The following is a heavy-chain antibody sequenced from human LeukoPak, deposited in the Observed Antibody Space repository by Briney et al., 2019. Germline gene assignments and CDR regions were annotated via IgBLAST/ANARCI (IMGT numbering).Heavy chain of an antibody. J-gene: IGHJ4*02. CDR2: ISYDGSNK. D-gene: IGHD3-10*01. Sequence: GGSLRLSCAASGFTFSSYAMHWVRQAPGEGLEWVAVISYDGSNKYYADSVKGRFTISRDNSKNTLYLQMNSLRAEDTAVYYCARAGVLCDYGSGSYYKYWGQGTLVTVSS. CDR1: GFTFSSYA. CDR3: ARAGVLCDYGSGSYYKY. V-gene: IGHV3-30-3*01.